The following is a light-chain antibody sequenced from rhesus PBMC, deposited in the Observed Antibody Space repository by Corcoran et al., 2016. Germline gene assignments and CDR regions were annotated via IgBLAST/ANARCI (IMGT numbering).Light chain of an antibody. J-gene: IGKJ1*01. CDR3: QQYSSSPPT. CDR1: QSISSW. CDR2: KAS. Sequence: DIQMTQSPSSLSASVGDTVTITCRASQSISSWLAWYQQQLGKAPKVLFYKASSLQSGVPSRFSGGGAGTDFTLTISSLQSEDVASYYCQQYSSSPPTFGQGTKVET. V-gene: IGKV1-22*01.